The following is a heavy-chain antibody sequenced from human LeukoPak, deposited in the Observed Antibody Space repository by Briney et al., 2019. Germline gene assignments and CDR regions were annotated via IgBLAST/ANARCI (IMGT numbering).Heavy chain of an antibody. V-gene: IGHV4-30-2*01. CDR1: GGSISSGGYY. J-gene: IGHJ4*02. Sequence: SQTLSLTCTVSGGSISSGGYYWSWIRQPPGKGLEWIGYIYHSGSTYYDPSLKSRVTISVDRSRNQFSLKLSSVTAADTAVYYCARGLSGYDLGVVGYWGQGTLVTVSS. CDR2: IYHSGST. D-gene: IGHD5-12*01. CDR3: ARGLSGYDLGVVGY.